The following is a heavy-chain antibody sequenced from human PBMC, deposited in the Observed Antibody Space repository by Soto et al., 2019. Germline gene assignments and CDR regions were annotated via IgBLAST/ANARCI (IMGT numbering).Heavy chain of an antibody. V-gene: IGHV3-30*18. Sequence: GGSLRLSCAASGFTFSSYGMHWVRQAPGKGLEWVAVISYDGSNKYYADSVKGRFTISRDNSKNSLYLQMNSLRTEDTALYYCAKGVAALDVWGKGTTVAASS. CDR1: GFTFSSYG. D-gene: IGHD6-6*01. J-gene: IGHJ6*04. CDR3: AKGVAALDV. CDR2: ISYDGSNK.